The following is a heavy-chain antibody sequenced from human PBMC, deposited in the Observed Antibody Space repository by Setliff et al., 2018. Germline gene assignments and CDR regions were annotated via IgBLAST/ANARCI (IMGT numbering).Heavy chain of an antibody. J-gene: IGHJ4*02. CDR2: IGHTGSI. CDR1: GYSISSGYI. D-gene: IGHD2-21*02. CDR3: ARDLGHGGDSDY. Sequence: KPSETLSLTCTVSGYSISSGYIWGWIRQPPGKGLEWVGNIGHTGSINYNPSLKSRLTISRDTSKKQVSLKLNSVTATDTAVYYCARDLGHGGDSDYWGQGIQVTVSS. V-gene: IGHV4-38-2*02.